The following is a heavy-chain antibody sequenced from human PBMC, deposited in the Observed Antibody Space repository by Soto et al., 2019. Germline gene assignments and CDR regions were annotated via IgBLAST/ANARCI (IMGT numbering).Heavy chain of an antibody. CDR3: AREGYCTNGVCYTGYYFDY. CDR1: GYTFTSYG. V-gene: IGHV1-18*01. D-gene: IGHD2-8*01. Sequence: ASVKVSCKASGYTFTSYGISWVRQAPGQGLEWMGWISAYNGNTNYAQKLQGRVPMTTDTSTSTAYMELRSLRSDDTAVYYCAREGYCTNGVCYTGYYFDYWGQGTLVTVSS. J-gene: IGHJ4*02. CDR2: ISAYNGNT.